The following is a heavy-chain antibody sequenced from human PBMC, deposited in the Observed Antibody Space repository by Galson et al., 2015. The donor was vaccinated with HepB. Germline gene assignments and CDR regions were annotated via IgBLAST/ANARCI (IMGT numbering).Heavy chain of an antibody. D-gene: IGHD1-26*01. V-gene: IGHV3-48*02. CDR2: ISSSSTI. CDR1: GFTFSSYS. J-gene: IGHJ6*02. Sequence: LRLSCAASGFTFSSYSMNWVRQAPGKGLEWVSYISSSSTIYYADSVKGRFTISRDNAKNSLYLQMKSLRDEDTAVYYFARDRILWGYYYGMDVWGQGSTVTVSS. CDR3: ARDRILWGYYYGMDV.